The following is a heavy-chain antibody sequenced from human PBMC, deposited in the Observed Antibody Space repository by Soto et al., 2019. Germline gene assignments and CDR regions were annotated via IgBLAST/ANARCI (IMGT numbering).Heavy chain of an antibody. CDR2: IIPILGIA. Sequence: QVQLVQSGAEVKKPGSSVKVSCKASGGTFSSYTISWVRQAPGQGLEWMGRIIPILGIANYAQKLQGRVTITADKSTSTAYMELSSLRSEDTAVYYCARDQGAVAGSSGYWGQGTLVTVSS. D-gene: IGHD6-19*01. J-gene: IGHJ4*02. CDR1: GGTFSSYT. CDR3: ARDQGAVAGSSGY. V-gene: IGHV1-69*08.